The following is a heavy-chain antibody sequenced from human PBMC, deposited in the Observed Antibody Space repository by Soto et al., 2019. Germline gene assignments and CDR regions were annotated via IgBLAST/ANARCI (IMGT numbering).Heavy chain of an antibody. CDR3: ARNGYYDFWSGYYHPNWFDP. CDR1: GGSISSYY. CDR2: IYYSGST. D-gene: IGHD3-3*01. J-gene: IGHJ5*02. Sequence: QVQLQESGPGLVKPSETLSLTCTVSGGSISSYYWSWIRQPPGKGLEWIGYIYYSGSTNYNPSLTSRVTISVDTSKNQFSLKLSSVTAADTAVYYCARNGYYDFWSGYYHPNWFDPWGQGTLVTVSS. V-gene: IGHV4-59*01.